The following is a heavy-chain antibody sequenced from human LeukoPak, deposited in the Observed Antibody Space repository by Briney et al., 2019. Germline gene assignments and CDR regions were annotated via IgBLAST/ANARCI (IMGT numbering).Heavy chain of an antibody. D-gene: IGHD6-13*01. CDR2: ISGSGGST. J-gene: IGHJ4*02. Sequence: HPGGSLRLSCAASGFTFSSYGMSWVRQAPGKGLEWVSAISGSGGSTYYAGSVKGRFTISRDNSKNTLYLQMNSLRAEDTAVYYCAKGGSWSYQYFDYSGQGTLVTVSS. CDR1: GFTFSSYG. V-gene: IGHV3-23*01. CDR3: AKGGSWSYQYFDY.